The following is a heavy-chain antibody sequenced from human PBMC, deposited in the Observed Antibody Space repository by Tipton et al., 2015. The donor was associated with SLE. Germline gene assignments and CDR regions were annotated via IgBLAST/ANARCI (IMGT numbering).Heavy chain of an antibody. Sequence: GLVKPSETLSLTCTVSGFSISSSSYTWGWIRQPPGKGLEWIGTIHYSGTTFYNPSLKSRVTMLVDTSKNQFSLKLTSVTAADTAVYYCARLLGSGWFLELGGMDVWGQGTTVTVSS. CDR1: GFSISSSSYT. J-gene: IGHJ6*02. CDR3: ARLLGSGWFLELGGMDV. V-gene: IGHV4-39*01. CDR2: IHYSGTT. D-gene: IGHD6-19*01.